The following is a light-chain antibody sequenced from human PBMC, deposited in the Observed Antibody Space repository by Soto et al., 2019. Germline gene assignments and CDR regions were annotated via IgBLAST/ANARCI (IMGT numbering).Light chain of an antibody. J-gene: IGKJ3*01. CDR1: QSVSSSY. Sequence: IVLTQSPGTLSLSPGERATLSCRASQSVSSSYLAWYQHKPGQAPRLLIYGASSRASGIPDRFSGSGSGTDFTLTISRLEPEDFAVYYCQQYGTSPVTFGPGTKVDI. CDR3: QQYGTSPVT. V-gene: IGKV3-20*01. CDR2: GAS.